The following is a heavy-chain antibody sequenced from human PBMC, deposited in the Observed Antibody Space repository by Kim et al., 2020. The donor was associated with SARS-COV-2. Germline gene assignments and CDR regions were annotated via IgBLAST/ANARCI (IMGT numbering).Heavy chain of an antibody. V-gene: IGHV3-23*01. CDR2: ISGSGGSK. J-gene: IGHJ3*02. CDR3: AREVVVSSGAFDI. Sequence: GGSLRLSCAASGFTFRSYAMNWVRQAPGKGLEWVSAISGSGGSKYYADSVKGRFTISRDNAKNSLYLQMNGLRAEDTAVYYCAREVVVSSGAFDIWGQGTMVTVSS. D-gene: IGHD3-22*01. CDR1: GFTFRSYA.